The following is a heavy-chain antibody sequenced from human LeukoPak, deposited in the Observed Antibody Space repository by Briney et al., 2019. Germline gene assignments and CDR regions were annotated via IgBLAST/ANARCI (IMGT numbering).Heavy chain of an antibody. CDR2: IYYSGST. V-gene: IGHV4-59*01. Sequence: SETLSLTCTVSGGSISSYYWSWIRQPPGKGLEWIGYIYYSGSTNYNPSLKSRVTISVDTSENQFSLKLSSVTAADTAVYYCARVVWGGDFHYSLDVWGKGTTVIVSS. J-gene: IGHJ6*03. CDR1: GGSISSYY. D-gene: IGHD7-27*01. CDR3: ARVVWGGDFHYSLDV.